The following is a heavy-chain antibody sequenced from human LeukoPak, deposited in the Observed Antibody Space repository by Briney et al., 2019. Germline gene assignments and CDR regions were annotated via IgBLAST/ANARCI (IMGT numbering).Heavy chain of an antibody. J-gene: IGHJ3*02. Sequence: GGSLRLSCAASGFTFSSYWMSWVRQAPGKGLEWVANIKKDGIEKYYVDSVKGRFTISRDNAKNSLYLQMNSLRAEDTAVYYCARDWLWYYYDSSGSQRADAFDIWGQGTMVTVSS. CDR3: ARDWLWYYYDSSGSQRADAFDI. CDR1: GFTFSSYW. D-gene: IGHD3-22*01. V-gene: IGHV3-7*01. CDR2: IKKDGIEK.